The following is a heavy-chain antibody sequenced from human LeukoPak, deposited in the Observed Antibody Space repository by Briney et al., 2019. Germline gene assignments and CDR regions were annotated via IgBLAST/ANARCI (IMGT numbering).Heavy chain of an antibody. CDR2: ISYDGSNK. D-gene: IGHD3-9*01. Sequence: PGGSLRLSCAASGFTFSSYAMRWVRQAPGKGLEWAAVISYDGSNKYYADSVKNRFTTSRDNAKNSLSIRQDSLRAENTAAYYCARGHYDVLTSSYKWTPDYWGQGTLVTVSS. CDR3: ARGHYDVLTSSYKWTPDY. J-gene: IGHJ4*02. V-gene: IGHV3-30*14. CDR1: GFTFSSYA.